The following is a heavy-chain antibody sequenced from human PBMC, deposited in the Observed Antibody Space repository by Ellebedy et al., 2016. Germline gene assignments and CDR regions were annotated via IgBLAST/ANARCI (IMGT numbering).Heavy chain of an antibody. V-gene: IGHV3-21*01. CDR3: ARDREPTYGDSTAGYYYYGMDV. J-gene: IGHJ6*02. D-gene: IGHD4-17*01. CDR2: IRSSSSYI. Sequence: GESLKISCAASGFTFSSYSMNWVRQAPGKGLEWVSSIRSSSSYIYYADSVKGRFTISRDNAKNSLYLQMNSLRAEDTAVYYCARDREPTYGDSTAGYYYYGMDVWGQGTTVTVSS. CDR1: GFTFSSYS.